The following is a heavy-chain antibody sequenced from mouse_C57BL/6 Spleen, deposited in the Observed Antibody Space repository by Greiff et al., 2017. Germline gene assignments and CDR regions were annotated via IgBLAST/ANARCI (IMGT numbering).Heavy chain of an antibody. CDR2: IYPGSGNT. J-gene: IGHJ2*01. CDR1: GYTFTDYY. Sequence: QVQLQQSGAELVRPGASVKLSCKASGYTFTDYYINWVKQRPGQGLEWIARIYPGSGNTYYNEKFKGKATLTAEKSSSTAYMQLSSLTSEDSAVXFCAVITTVVAGDYWGQGTTLTVSS. D-gene: IGHD1-1*01. CDR3: AVITTVVAGDY. V-gene: IGHV1-76*01.